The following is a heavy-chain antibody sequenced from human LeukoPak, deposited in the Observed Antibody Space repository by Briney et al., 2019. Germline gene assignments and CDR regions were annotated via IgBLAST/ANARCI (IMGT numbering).Heavy chain of an antibody. D-gene: IGHD3-10*01. CDR2: IDQDETEK. V-gene: IGHV3-7*03. Sequence: GGSLRLSCATSGFPFHNYWMTWVRQAPGRGLEWLANIDQDETEKNYVDSVKGRFTISRDNAVKSLYLRMTSLRVEDMVIYYCGRGLYGSGRRSLMAHWGPGTLVTVSS. CDR1: GFPFHNYW. J-gene: IGHJ4*02. CDR3: GRGLYGSGRRSLMAH.